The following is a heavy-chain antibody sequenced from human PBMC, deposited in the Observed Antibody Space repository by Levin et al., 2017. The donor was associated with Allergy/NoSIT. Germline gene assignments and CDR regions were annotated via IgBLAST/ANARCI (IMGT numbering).Heavy chain of an antibody. J-gene: IGHJ4*02. CDR1: GGSISSDY. Sequence: PGGSLRLSCSVSGGSISSDYWSWIRQPPGKGLEWIGYISYTGTKYNPSLKSRVTISEGTSKNQFSLKLSSVTSADTAVYYCARIGVKAPATFLDYWGQGLLVTVSS. V-gene: IGHV4-59*01. CDR2: ISYTGT. D-gene: IGHD3-3*01. CDR3: ARIGVKAPATFLDY.